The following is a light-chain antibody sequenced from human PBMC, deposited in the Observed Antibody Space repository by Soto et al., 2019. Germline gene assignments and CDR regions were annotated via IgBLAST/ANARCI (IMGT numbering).Light chain of an antibody. J-gene: IGKJ4*01. Sequence: DVRMTQSPSSLSASVGDTITITCRASRTINTYLNWFQQKPGEPPRLLIYGASTLHDGVPSRFSGSGSGADFTLTISGLQPEDFASYHCQQTYSEISFGGRTKVDIK. CDR1: RTINTY. V-gene: IGKV1-39*01. CDR2: GAS. CDR3: QQTYSEIS.